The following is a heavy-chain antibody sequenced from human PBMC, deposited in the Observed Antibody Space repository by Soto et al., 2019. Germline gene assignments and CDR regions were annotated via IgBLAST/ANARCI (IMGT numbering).Heavy chain of an antibody. CDR3: TRHESGGFFQY. J-gene: IGHJ4*02. CDR2: IGESGTPT. Sequence: PGGSLRLSCAASGFIFSSYAMKWVRQAPGKGLEWVSLIGESGTPTYYADSVKGRFTISRDNSGNTLFLEMYSLRAADTAVYYCTRHESGGFFQYWGQGTLVTVSS. CDR1: GFIFSSYA. V-gene: IGHV3-23*01. D-gene: IGHD3-3*01.